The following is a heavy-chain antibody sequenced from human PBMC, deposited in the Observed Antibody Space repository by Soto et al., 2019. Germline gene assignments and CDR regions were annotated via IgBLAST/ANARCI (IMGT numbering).Heavy chain of an antibody. V-gene: IGHV1-46*01. Sequence: QVQLVQSGAEVKKPGASVKVSGKTSGYIFTAYSMHWVRQAPGQGLEWMGVVNPSGGSAHYAQSFEGRVTLTSDTSTSTFYMELSSLRSEDTAVYYCAREENCRGGTCYSEYFHHWGQGTLVTDSS. J-gene: IGHJ1*01. CDR1: GYIFTAYS. CDR3: AREENCRGGTCYSEYFHH. CDR2: VNPSGGSA. D-gene: IGHD2-15*01.